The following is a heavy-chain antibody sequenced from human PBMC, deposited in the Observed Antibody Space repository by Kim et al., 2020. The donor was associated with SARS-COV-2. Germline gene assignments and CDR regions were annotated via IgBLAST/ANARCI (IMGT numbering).Heavy chain of an antibody. V-gene: IGHV1-8*01. Sequence: ASVKVSCKASGYNFSTHDINWVRQATGQGLEWMGWMNPKSGNTGYAQKFQGRVTMTRNPSISTAYMELSSLRSEDAAGYYCVRGRYYYERSGLNWFDPWGQGTLVTVCS. CDR2: MNPKSGNT. D-gene: IGHD3-22*01. CDR3: VRGRYYYERSGLNWFDP. J-gene: IGHJ5*02. CDR1: GYNFSTHD.